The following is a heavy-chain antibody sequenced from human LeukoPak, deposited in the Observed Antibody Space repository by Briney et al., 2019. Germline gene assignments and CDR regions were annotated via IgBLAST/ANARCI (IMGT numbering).Heavy chain of an antibody. CDR1: GGTFSSYA. J-gene: IGHJ3*02. CDR2: IIPIFGTA. V-gene: IGHV1-69*13. D-gene: IGHD2-21*01. Sequence: SVKVSCKASGGTFSSYAISWVRQAPGQGLEWMGGIIPIFGTANYAQKFQGRVTITADESTSTAYMELSSLRSEDTAVYYCARVSVAVVVNDAFDIWGQGTMVTVSS. CDR3: ARVSVAVVVNDAFDI.